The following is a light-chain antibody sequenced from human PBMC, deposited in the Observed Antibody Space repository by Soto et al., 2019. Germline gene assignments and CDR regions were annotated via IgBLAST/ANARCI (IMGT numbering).Light chain of an antibody. CDR1: QNVSSY. CDR2: DAS. V-gene: IGKV3-11*01. CDR3: QQRSNWPLT. Sequence: EIVMTQSPATLSLSPGERATLSCRDSQNVSSYLAWYQQKPGQAPRLLIYDASNRATGIPARFSGSGSGTDFTLTISSLEPEVFAVYYCQQRSNWPLTFGGGTKVEIK. J-gene: IGKJ4*01.